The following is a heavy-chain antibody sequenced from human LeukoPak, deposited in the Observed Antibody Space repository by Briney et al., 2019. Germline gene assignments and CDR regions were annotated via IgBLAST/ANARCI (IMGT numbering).Heavy chain of an antibody. V-gene: IGHV1-46*01. CDR3: ARDRGGTAFDI. CDR2: INPSGGST. CDR1: GYTFTSYY. Sequence: ASVKVSCKASGYTFTSYYMHWVRQAPGQGLVWMGIINPSGGSTSYAQKFQGRVTMTRDMSTSTVYMELSSLRSEDTAVYYCARDRGGTAFDIWGQGTMVTVSS. J-gene: IGHJ3*02.